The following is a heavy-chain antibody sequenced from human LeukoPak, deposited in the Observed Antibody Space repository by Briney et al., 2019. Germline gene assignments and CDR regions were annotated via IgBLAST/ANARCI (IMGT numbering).Heavy chain of an antibody. CDR3: AKLGRYQLPLDDF. CDR2: ISGISGGGGST. Sequence: GGSLRLSCAASGFTFSTYAMSWVRQAPGKGLEWVSSISGISGGGGSTYYADSVKGRFTTSRDNSKDTLYLQMNSLRGEDTAVYYCAKLGRYQLPLDDFWGQGTLVTVS. J-gene: IGHJ4*02. CDR1: GFTFSTYA. V-gene: IGHV3-23*01. D-gene: IGHD2-2*01.